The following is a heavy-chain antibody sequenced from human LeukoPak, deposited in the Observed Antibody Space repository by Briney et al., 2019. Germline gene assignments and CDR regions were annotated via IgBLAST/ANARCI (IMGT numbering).Heavy chain of an antibody. CDR3: AKDLAASCSGRYFDY. CDR2: ITRGGGDI. CDR1: GLTFSTYG. V-gene: IGHV3-23*01. J-gene: IGHJ4*02. Sequence: PGGSLRLSCTASGLTFSTYGMNWVRQAPGKGLEWVSSITRGGGDIYYADSVKGRFAISRDNSKSTVSLQMNSLKAEDTAIYYCAKDLAASCSGRYFDYWGQGILVTVSS. D-gene: IGHD6-19*01.